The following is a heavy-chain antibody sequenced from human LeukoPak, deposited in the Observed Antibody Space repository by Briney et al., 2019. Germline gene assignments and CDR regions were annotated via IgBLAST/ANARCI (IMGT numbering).Heavy chain of an antibody. Sequence: SETLSLTCTVSGVSISSGDYYWSWIRQPPGKGLEWIGYIYYSGSTYYNPSLKSRVTISVDTSKNQFSLKLSSVTAADTAVYYCASNRPSQQLVLAFDIWGQGTMVTVSS. D-gene: IGHD6-13*01. V-gene: IGHV4-30-4*01. CDR1: GVSISSGDYY. J-gene: IGHJ3*02. CDR3: ASNRPSQQLVLAFDI. CDR2: IYYSGST.